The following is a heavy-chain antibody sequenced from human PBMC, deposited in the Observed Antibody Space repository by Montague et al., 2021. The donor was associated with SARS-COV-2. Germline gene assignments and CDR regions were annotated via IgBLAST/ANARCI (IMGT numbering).Heavy chain of an antibody. V-gene: IGHV2-5*02. CDR3: AHRRPGSGSYYFDY. Sequence: PALVKPTQTLTLTCTFSGFSLSTSGVGVGWIRQPPGKALEWLAFIFWDDAKHYSPSLKSRLTITKDTSKNQVVLTMTNMDPVDTATYYCAHRRPGSGSYYFDYWGQGTLVTVSS. J-gene: IGHJ4*02. CDR1: GFSLSTSGVG. D-gene: IGHD3-10*01. CDR2: IFWDDAK.